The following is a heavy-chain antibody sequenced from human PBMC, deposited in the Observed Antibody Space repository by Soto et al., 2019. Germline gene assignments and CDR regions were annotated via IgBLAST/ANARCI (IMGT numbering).Heavy chain of an antibody. D-gene: IGHD2-21*01. CDR1: GFTFSNYA. J-gene: IGHJ6*02. CDR2: LSGSGGST. V-gene: IGHV3-23*01. CDR3: AKDLVVNNYYYGMDV. Sequence: PGGSLRLSCAASGFTFSNYAMSWVRQAPGKGLEWVSTLSGSGGSTYYADSVKGRFTISRDNSKNTLYLQMNSLRAEDTAVYYCAKDLVVNNYYYGMDVWGQGTTVTVSS.